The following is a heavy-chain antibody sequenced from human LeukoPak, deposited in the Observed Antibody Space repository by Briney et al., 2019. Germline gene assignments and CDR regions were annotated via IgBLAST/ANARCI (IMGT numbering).Heavy chain of an antibody. D-gene: IGHD3-16*01. CDR3: ASPRGTYIDY. J-gene: IGHJ4*02. Sequence: PSETLSLTCAVSGYSISTGYFWGWIRQSPGQGLEWIGSIFHTGSTSYNPSFKRRATLSVDTSKNEFSLKLTSVNATDTAIYYCASPRGTYIDYRGQGILVTVSS. CDR2: IFHTGST. V-gene: IGHV4-38-2*01. CDR1: GYSISTGYF.